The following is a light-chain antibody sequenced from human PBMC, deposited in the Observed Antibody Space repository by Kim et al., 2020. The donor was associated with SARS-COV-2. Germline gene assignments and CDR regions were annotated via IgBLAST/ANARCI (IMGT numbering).Light chain of an antibody. V-gene: IGKV1-9*01. CDR1: QGISSY. CDR2: AAS. CDR3: QQLNSYPPWT. J-gene: IGKJ1*01. Sequence: SVGDRVTITCRASQGISSYLAWYQQKPGKAPKLLIYAASTVQSGVPSRFSGSGSGTDFTLTISSLQPEDFATYYCQQLNSYPPWTFGQGTKVDIK.